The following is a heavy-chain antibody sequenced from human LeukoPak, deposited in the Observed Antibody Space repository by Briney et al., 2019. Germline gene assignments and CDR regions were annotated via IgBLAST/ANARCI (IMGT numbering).Heavy chain of an antibody. Sequence: GESLRLSCTTSGFTFSNYGLHWVRQAPGKGLEWVAFIRYDGSNKYYADSVKGRFTISRDNSKNTLYLQMNSLRAEDTAVYYCAKDQFGVFDYWGQGTLVTVSS. D-gene: IGHD3-16*01. CDR3: AKDQFGVFDY. CDR1: GFTFSNYG. CDR2: IRYDGSNK. J-gene: IGHJ4*02. V-gene: IGHV3-30*02.